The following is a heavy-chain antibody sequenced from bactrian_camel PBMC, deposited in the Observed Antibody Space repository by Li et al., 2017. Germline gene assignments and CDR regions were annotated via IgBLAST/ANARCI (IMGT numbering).Heavy chain of an antibody. CDR3: AAECGTCLGGEWTRCNY. CDR1: GGTTGC. Sequence: HVQLVESGGGSVQAGESLSLSCVASGGTTGCMGWFRQVPGKAREGVAFIDSDGSTSYADSVKGRFAILYDSGKRTLYLEMNDLKPEDTGTYYCAAECGTCLGGEWTRCNYWGQGTQVTVS. CDR2: IDSDGST. J-gene: IGHJ4*01. V-gene: IGHV3S9*01. D-gene: IGHD2*01.